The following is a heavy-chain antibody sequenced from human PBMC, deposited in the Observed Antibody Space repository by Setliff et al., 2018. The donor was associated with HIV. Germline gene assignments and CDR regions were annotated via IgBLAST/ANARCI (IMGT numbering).Heavy chain of an antibody. V-gene: IGHV3-9*01. J-gene: IGHJ4*02. CDR3: ARENYDILTGYYDY. D-gene: IGHD3-9*01. Sequence: PGGSLRLSCAASGFNFDGFAMNWVRQAPGKGLEWVSRIGWDGGHIDYANSVKGRFTVSRDNAKNTLYLQMNSLRAEDTAVYYCARENYDILTGYYDYWGQGALVTVSS. CDR1: GFNFDGFA. CDR2: IGWDGGHI.